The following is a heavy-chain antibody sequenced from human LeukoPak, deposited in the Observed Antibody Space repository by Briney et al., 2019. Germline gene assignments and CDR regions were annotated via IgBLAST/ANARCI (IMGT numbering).Heavy chain of an antibody. V-gene: IGHV4-39*01. Sequence: PSETLSLTCTVSGGSISSSSYYWGWIRQPPGKGLEWIGSIYYSGSTYYNPSLKSRVTISVDTSKNQFSLKLSPVTAAGTAVYYCARGRNYYYYYYYGMDVWGQGTTVTVSS. CDR2: IYYSGST. CDR3: ARGRNYYYYYYYGMDV. D-gene: IGHD1-1*01. CDR1: GGSISSSSYY. J-gene: IGHJ6*02.